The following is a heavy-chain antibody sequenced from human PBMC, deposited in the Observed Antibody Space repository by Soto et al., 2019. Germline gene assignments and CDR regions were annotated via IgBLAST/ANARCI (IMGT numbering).Heavy chain of an antibody. J-gene: IGHJ6*03. D-gene: IGHD4-17*01. CDR3: ARHDRTTVTFYYYYYMDV. Sequence: QLQLQESGPGLVKPSETLSLTCTVSGGSISSSSYYWGWIRQPPGKGLEWIGSIYYSGSTYYNPSLKSRVTISVDTSKNQFSLKLSSVTAADTAVYYCARHDRTTVTFYYYYYMDVWGKGTTVTVSS. CDR1: GGSISSSSYY. CDR2: IYYSGST. V-gene: IGHV4-39*01.